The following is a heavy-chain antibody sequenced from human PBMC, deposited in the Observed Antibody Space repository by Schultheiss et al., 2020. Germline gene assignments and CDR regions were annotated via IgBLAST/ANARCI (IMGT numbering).Heavy chain of an antibody. Sequence: GESLRLSCAASGFTFCGYGMHWVRQSPGKGLEWVALISYDGSNKYYADSVGGRFPISRDNSKNTVYLQMNSLRAEDTAVYYCARDQAGAHFDYWGQGTLVTVSS. CDR2: ISYDGSNK. D-gene: IGHD6-13*01. V-gene: IGHV3-30*03. CDR3: ARDQAGAHFDY. CDR1: GFTFCGYG. J-gene: IGHJ4*02.